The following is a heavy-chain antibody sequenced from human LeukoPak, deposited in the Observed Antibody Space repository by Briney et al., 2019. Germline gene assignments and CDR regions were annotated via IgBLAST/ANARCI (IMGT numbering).Heavy chain of an antibody. V-gene: IGHV1-2*02. CDR1: GYTFTGYY. CDR3: ARGSYCSSTSCYSLPEMDV. CDR2: INPNSGGT. Sequence: ASVKVSCKASGYTFTGYYMHWVRQAPGQGLEWMGWINPNSGGTNYEQKFQGRVTMTRDTSISTACMELSRLRSDDTAVYYCARGSYCSSTSCYSLPEMDVWGKGTTVTISS. J-gene: IGHJ6*04. D-gene: IGHD2-2*01.